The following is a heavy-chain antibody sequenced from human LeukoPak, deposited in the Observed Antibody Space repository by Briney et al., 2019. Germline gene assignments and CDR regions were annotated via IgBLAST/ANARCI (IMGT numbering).Heavy chain of an antibody. CDR3: ARAYGDYGYPYYYYGMDV. Sequence: ASVKVSCKASGYTFTSYDINWVRQATGQGLEWMGWMNPNSGNTCYAQKFQGRVTMTRNTSISTAYMELSSLRSEDTAVYYCARAYGDYGYPYYYYGMDVWGQGTTVTVSS. CDR1: GYTFTSYD. CDR2: MNPNSGNT. J-gene: IGHJ6*02. D-gene: IGHD4-17*01. V-gene: IGHV1-8*01.